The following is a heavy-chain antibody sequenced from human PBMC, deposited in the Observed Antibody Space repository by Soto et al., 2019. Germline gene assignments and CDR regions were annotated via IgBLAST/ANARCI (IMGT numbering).Heavy chain of an antibody. CDR1: GGTFSNYV. D-gene: IGHD1-7*01. V-gene: IGHV1-69*06. CDR2: ITPISGAA. Sequence: VQLVQSGAEVKKPGSSVKVSCKASGGTFSNYVVNWVRQAPGQGLEWMGRITPISGAANYAQKFQGRVTITADKSTSTSYMELGSLRSEDTAVYYCARDMTRTVVPYFDFWGQGTLVTVSS. J-gene: IGHJ4*02. CDR3: ARDMTRTVVPYFDF.